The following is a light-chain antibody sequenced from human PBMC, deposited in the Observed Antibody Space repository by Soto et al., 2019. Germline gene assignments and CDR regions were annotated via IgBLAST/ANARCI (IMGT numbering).Light chain of an antibody. CDR1: SSDIGSYNF. Sequence: QSALTQPASVSGSPGQSITISCTGTSSDIGSYNFVSWYQQHPGKAPKVMLYEVRKRPSGVPDRFSGSKSGNTASLTVSGLQADDEADYYCTSYAGGNILVFGGGTKLTVL. V-gene: IGLV2-8*01. CDR3: TSYAGGNILV. CDR2: EVR. J-gene: IGLJ2*01.